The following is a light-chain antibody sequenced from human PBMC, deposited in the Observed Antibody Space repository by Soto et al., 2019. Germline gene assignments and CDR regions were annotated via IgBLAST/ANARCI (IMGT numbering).Light chain of an antibody. CDR3: QQYNSYSIT. Sequence: DIQITQSPSTLSSSVPDRFTITCRASQSISSWLAWYQQKPGKAPKLLIYKASSLESGVPSRFSGSGSGTEFTLTISSLQPDDFATYYCQQYNSYSITFGQGTRLEI. CDR2: KAS. CDR1: QSISSW. V-gene: IGKV1-5*03. J-gene: IGKJ5*01.